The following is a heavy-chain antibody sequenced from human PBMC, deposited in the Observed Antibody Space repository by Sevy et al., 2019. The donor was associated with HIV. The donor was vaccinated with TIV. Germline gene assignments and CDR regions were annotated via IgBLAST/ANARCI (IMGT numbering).Heavy chain of an antibody. J-gene: IGHJ5*02. CDR3: AKDPMRRVRGVIGGGNNWFDP. V-gene: IGHV3-23*01. D-gene: IGHD3-10*01. CDR1: GFTFSSYA. Sequence: GGSLRLSCAASGFTFSSYAMSWVRQAPGKGLEWVSAISGSGGSTYYADSVKGRFTISRDNSKNTLYRQMNSLRAEDTAVYYCAKDPMRRVRGVIGGGNNWFDPWGQGTLVTVSS. CDR2: ISGSGGST.